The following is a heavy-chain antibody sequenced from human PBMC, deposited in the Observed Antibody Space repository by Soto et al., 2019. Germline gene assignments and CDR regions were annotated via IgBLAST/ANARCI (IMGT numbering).Heavy chain of an antibody. J-gene: IGHJ6*03. CDR1: GGSISSCGYY. D-gene: IGHD5-18*01. Sequence: SETLSLTCTVSGGSISSCGYYWSWIRQHPGKGLEWIGYIYYSGSTYYNPSLKSRVTISVDTSKNQFSLKLSSVTAADTAVYYCARGGDGYSYGYDYYYYMDVWGKGTTVTVSS. CDR3: ARGGDGYSYGYDYYYYMDV. CDR2: IYYSGST. V-gene: IGHV4-31*03.